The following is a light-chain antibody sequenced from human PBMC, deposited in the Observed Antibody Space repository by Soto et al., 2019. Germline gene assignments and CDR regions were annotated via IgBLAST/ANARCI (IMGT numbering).Light chain of an antibody. J-gene: IGKJ5*01. CDR1: QSVSSY. CDR2: DAS. CDR3: QQHSNWPPIT. Sequence: EIVLTQSPATLSLSPGERATLSCRASQSVSSYLAWYQQKPGQAPRLLIYDASNRATGIPARFSGSGSGTAFTLTIISLEPEDFSVYYCQQHSNWPPITFGQGTRLEIK. V-gene: IGKV3-11*01.